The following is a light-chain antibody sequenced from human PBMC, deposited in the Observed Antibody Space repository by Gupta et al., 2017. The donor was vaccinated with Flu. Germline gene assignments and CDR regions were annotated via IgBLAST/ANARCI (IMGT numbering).Light chain of an antibody. CDR1: SGSIANNY. J-gene: IGLJ3*02. CDR3: QSYDSSNRGV. CDR2: EDN. Sequence: NFLLTQPHSVSESPGKTVTISCPRSSGSIANNYVQWYQQRPGSAPAIVIYEDNERPSGVPERFSGSIDRSSNSASLTISGLRTWDEADYYCQSYDSSNRGVFGGGTKLTVL. V-gene: IGLV6-57*03.